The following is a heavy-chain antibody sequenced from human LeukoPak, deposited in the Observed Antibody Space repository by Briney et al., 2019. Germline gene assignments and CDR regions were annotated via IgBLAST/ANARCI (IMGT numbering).Heavy chain of an antibody. V-gene: IGHV4-61*02. CDR2: IYSSGST. Sequence: SETLSLTCNVSGGSISSDMYYWNWIRQPAGKGLEWIGRIYSSGSTNYNPSLKSRVTISVDTSKNQFSLRLSSVTAADTAMYYCAKSGGYGLIDYWGQGTLVTVSS. CDR3: AKSGGYGLIDY. J-gene: IGHJ4*02. CDR1: GGSISSDMYY. D-gene: IGHD1-26*01.